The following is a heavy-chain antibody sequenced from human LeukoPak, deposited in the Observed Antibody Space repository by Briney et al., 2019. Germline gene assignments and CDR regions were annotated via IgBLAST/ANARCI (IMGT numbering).Heavy chain of an antibody. D-gene: IGHD3-10*01. J-gene: IGHJ6*03. CDR1: GGTFSSYT. CDR2: IIPILGIA. CDR3: ASRITAGYYYYYMDV. Sequence: ASVKVSCKASGGTFSSYTISWVRQAPGQGLEWMGRIIPILGIANYAQKFQGRVTITTDESTSTAYMELSSLRSEDTAVYYCASRITAGYYYYYMDVWGKGTTVTVSS. V-gene: IGHV1-69*02.